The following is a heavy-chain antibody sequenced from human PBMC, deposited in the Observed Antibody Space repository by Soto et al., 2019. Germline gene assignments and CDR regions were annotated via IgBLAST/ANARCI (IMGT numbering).Heavy chain of an antibody. CDR1: GFTFTSYD. Sequence: FLRLSCASSGFTFTSYDMHWVRQAPGKGLEWMALILHDGSAEYYADSVKGRFTISRDNSRSTLYLQMNSLRAEDTAVYYCARSRDGYSFYFYYGMDGWGQGTTVTVSS. J-gene: IGHJ6*02. D-gene: IGHD4-4*01. V-gene: IGHV3-30*03. CDR2: ILHDGSAE. CDR3: ARSRDGYSFYFYYGMDG.